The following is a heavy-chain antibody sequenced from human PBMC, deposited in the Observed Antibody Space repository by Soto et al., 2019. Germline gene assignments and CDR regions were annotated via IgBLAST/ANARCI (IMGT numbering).Heavy chain of an antibody. D-gene: IGHD4-4*01. CDR2: IIPFHGVT. V-gene: IGHV1-69*08. CDR3: TRDWAITVSTLSFVGF. J-gene: IGHJ4*02. CDR1: GGTFSPYT. Sequence: QVQLVQSGAEVKKPGSSVKVSCKASGGTFSPYTINWVRQAPGQGLEWMGRIIPFHGVTNYAQKFQARVTITAEKSTSTAYMELSGLRFEDTAMYYCTRDWAITVSTLSFVGFWGRGTLVTVS.